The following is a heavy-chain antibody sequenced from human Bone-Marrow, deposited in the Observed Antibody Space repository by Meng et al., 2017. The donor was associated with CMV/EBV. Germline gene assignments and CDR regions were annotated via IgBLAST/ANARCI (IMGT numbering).Heavy chain of an antibody. D-gene: IGHD7-27*01. CDR1: GCTFSSYA. CDR3: AKTNWGYYFDY. J-gene: IGHJ4*02. CDR2: ISKDGSNK. V-gene: IGHV3-30*04. Sequence: SLKIYCAASGCTFSSYAMHWVRHAPGKGLEWVAVISKDGSNKYYADSVKGRFTISRDKSKNTLDLQMNSLRAEDTAVYYCAKTNWGYYFDYWGQGTLVTVSS.